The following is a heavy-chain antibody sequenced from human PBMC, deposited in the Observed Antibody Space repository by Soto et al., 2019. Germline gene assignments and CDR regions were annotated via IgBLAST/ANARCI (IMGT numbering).Heavy chain of an antibody. CDR3: AREAGVTPYYYYYMDV. D-gene: IGHD2-21*02. CDR2: IYHSGST. V-gene: IGHV4-4*02. J-gene: IGHJ6*03. CDR1: SGSISSSNW. Sequence: QVQLQESGPGLVKPSGTLSLTCAVSSGSISSSNWWSWVRQPPGKGLEWIGEIYHSGSTNYTPSLKSRVTISVDQSKNQFSLKLSSVTAADTAVYYCAREAGVTPYYYYYMDVWGKGTTVTVSS.